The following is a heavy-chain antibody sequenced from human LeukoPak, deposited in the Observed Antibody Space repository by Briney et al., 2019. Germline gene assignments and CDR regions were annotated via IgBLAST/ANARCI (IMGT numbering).Heavy chain of an antibody. D-gene: IGHD2-21*02. Sequence: GGSLRLSCAASGFTFSSYAMNWVRQAPGKGLEWVSAISASGGYTYYADSVKGRFTISRDNAKNSLYLQMNSLRDEDTAVYYCASRLVTAGGWFDPWGQGTLVTVSS. CDR2: ISASGGYT. V-gene: IGHV3-23*01. J-gene: IGHJ5*02. CDR1: GFTFSSYA. CDR3: ASRLVTAGGWFDP.